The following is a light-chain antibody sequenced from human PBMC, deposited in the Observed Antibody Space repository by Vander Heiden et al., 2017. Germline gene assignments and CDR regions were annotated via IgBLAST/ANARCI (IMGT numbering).Light chain of an antibody. J-gene: IGKJ1*01. Sequence: DIQMTQSPSTLSACIGDRVTITCRASQSVSSWLAWYQQKPGKAPKLLIYMASSLESGVPSRFSGSGSGTEFTLTISSLQPDDFATYYCQQYNSYSQSWTFGQGTKVEIK. V-gene: IGKV1-5*03. CDR1: QSVSSW. CDR2: MAS. CDR3: QQYNSYSQSWT.